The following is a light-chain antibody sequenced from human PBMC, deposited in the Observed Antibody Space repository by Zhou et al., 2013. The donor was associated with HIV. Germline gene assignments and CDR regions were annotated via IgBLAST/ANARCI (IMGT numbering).Light chain of an antibody. CDR1: QSINSN. Sequence: EIEMTQSPATLSVSPGERATLSCRASQSINSNLAWYQQKPGQAPRLLIYGASTRATGIPARFSGSGSGTEFTLTISSMQSEDFAIYYCQQYVDWPPWTFGQGTKVEI. V-gene: IGKV3-15*01. CDR2: GAS. J-gene: IGKJ1*01. CDR3: QQYVDWPPWT.